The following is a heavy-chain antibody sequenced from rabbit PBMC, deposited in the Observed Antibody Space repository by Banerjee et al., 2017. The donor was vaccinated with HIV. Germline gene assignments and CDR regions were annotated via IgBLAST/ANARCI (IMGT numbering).Heavy chain of an antibody. V-gene: IGHV1S40*01. J-gene: IGHJ4*01. CDR2: IDPVFGST. CDR3: AGGPDYAGDGFDL. CDR1: GFDFSSSYW. Sequence: QSLEESGGDLVKPGASLTLTCKASGFDFSSSYWICWVRQAPGKGLEWIGYIDPVFGSTYYASWVNGRFTISRENTQNTVYLQLNSLTDADTATYFCAGGPDYAGDGFDLWGQGTLVTVS. D-gene: IGHD4-2*01.